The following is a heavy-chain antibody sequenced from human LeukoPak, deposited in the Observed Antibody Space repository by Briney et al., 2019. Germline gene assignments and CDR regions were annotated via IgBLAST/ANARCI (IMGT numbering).Heavy chain of an antibody. Sequence: ASVKVSCKASGYTFTSYAISWVRQAPGQGLEWMGRIIPILGIANYAQKFQGRVTTTADKSTSTAYMELSSLRSEDTAVYYCARNKVRFLEWLPARYYYYGMDVWGQGTTVTVSS. V-gene: IGHV1-69*04. D-gene: IGHD3-3*01. CDR1: GYTFTSYA. CDR3: ARNKVRFLEWLPARYYYYGMDV. CDR2: IIPILGIA. J-gene: IGHJ6*02.